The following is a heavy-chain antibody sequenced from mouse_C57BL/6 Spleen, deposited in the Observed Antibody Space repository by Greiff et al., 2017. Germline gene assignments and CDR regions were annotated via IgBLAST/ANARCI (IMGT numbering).Heavy chain of an antibody. CDR2: ISDGGSYT. V-gene: IGHV5-4*01. CDR1: GFTFSSYA. J-gene: IGHJ2*01. D-gene: IGHD1-1*01. CDR3: SRDDYGSSPYFDN. Sequence: EVQLVESGGGLVKPGGSLKLSCAASGFTFSSYAMSWVRQTPEKRLEWVATISDGGSYTYYPDNVKGRFTISRDNAKNNLYLQMSHLKSEDTAMYYCSRDDYGSSPYFDNGGQGTTLTVSS.